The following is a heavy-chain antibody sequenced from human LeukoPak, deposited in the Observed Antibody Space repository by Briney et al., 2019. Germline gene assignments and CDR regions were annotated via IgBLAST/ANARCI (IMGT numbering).Heavy chain of an antibody. CDR1: GYTFTSYY. Sequence: ASVKVSCKASGYTFTSYYMHWVRQAPGQGLEWMGIISPSGGSTSYAQKFQGRVTMTRDTSTSTVYMELSSLRSEDTAVYYCARDLYSNYLYYYYYGMDVWGQGATVAVSS. D-gene: IGHD4-11*01. J-gene: IGHJ6*02. CDR2: ISPSGGST. V-gene: IGHV1-46*01. CDR3: ARDLYSNYLYYYYYGMDV.